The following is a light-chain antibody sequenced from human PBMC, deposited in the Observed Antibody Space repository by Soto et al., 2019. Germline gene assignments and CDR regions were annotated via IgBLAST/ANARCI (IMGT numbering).Light chain of an antibody. CDR3: AAWDDSLSGVV. CDR1: SSNIGSNF. CDR2: RNN. Sequence: QPVLTQPPSASGTPGQRVTISCSGSSSNIGSNFVNWYQKLPGTAPKLLIYRNNVRPSGVPDRFSGSKSGTSASLAISGLRSEDEADFYCAAWDDSLSGVVFGGGTQLTVL. J-gene: IGLJ3*02. V-gene: IGLV1-47*01.